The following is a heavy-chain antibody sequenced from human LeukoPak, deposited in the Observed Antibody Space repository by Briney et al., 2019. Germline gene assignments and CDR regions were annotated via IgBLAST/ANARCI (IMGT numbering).Heavy chain of an antibody. D-gene: IGHD1-26*01. CDR3: TRSTDYSGSYYGHDY. CDR1: GVTFSGSA. Sequence: GGSLKLSCAASGVTFSGSAMHWVRQAPGKGPEWVGRIRSKANSYATANAASVTGRFTISRDDSKNTAYLQMNSLKTEDTAVYYCTRSTDYSGSYYGHDYWGQGTLVTVSP. J-gene: IGHJ4*02. CDR2: IRSKANSYAT. V-gene: IGHV3-73*01.